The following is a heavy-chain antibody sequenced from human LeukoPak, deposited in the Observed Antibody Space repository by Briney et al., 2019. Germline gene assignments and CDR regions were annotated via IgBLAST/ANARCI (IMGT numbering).Heavy chain of an antibody. CDR2: IWYDGSNK. CDR3: ARMRGELVVPDAIFDGMGV. D-gene: IGHD2-2*01. Sequence: GGSLRLSCAASGFTFNDFGMHWVRQAPGKGLEWVAFIWYDGSNKYYADSVKGRFTIFRDNSKDTLYLQVNSLRAEDTAVYYCARMRGELVVPDAIFDGMGVWGQGTTVTVSS. J-gene: IGHJ6*02. CDR1: GFTFNDFG. V-gene: IGHV3-33*01.